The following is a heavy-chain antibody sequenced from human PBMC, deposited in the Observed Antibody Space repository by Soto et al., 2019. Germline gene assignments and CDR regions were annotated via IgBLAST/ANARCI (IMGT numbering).Heavy chain of an antibody. D-gene: IGHD3-10*01. CDR2: IYHSGST. CDR1: GGSISSGGYS. CDR3: ARGGYYGSGWDY. J-gene: IGHJ4*02. V-gene: IGHV4-30-2*01. Sequence: QLQLQESGSGLVKPSQTLSLTGAVSGGSISSGGYSWSWIRQPPGKGLEWIGYIYHSGSTYYNPSLKSRVTISVDRSKNQFSLKLSSVTAADTAVYYCARGGYYGSGWDYWGQGTLVTVSS.